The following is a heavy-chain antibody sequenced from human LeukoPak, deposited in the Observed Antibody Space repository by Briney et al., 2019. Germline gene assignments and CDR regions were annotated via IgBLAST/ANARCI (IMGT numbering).Heavy chain of an antibody. CDR1: GFTFSSYG. J-gene: IGHJ4*02. CDR2: ISGSGGST. CDR3: AREGYDYVWGSYRYFDY. Sequence: GGSLRLSCAASGFTFSSYGMSWVRQAPGKGLEWVSAISGSGGSTYYADSVKGRFTISRDNAKNSLYLQMNSLRAEDTAVYYCAREGYDYVWGSYRYFDYWGQGTLVTVSS. D-gene: IGHD3-16*02. V-gene: IGHV3-23*01.